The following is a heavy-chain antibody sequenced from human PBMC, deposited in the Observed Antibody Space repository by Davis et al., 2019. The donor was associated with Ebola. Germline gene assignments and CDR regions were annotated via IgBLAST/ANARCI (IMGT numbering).Heavy chain of an antibody. CDR3: ARDRWPNLASYYGMDV. D-gene: IGHD4-23*01. Sequence: GGSLRLSCAASGFTFSSYEMNWVRQAPGKGLEWVSYISSSGNTIYYADSVKGRFTISRDNAKNSLYLEMNSLRAEDTAVFYCARDRWPNLASYYGMDVWGQGTTVTVSS. CDR1: GFTFSSYE. V-gene: IGHV3-48*03. CDR2: ISSSGNTI. J-gene: IGHJ6*02.